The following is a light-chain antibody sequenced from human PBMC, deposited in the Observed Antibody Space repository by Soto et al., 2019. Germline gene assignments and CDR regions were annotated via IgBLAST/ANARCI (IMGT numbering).Light chain of an antibody. CDR3: HQYGSSPRT. CDR1: QSFTSNY. Sequence: EIVLSQSLGTLSLSPGERATLSCGASQSFTSNYLAWYQQKPGQAPRLLIYGASTRATGIPDRFSGSGSGTDFTLTISRLEPEDFAVYYCHQYGSSPRTFGQGTKVDIK. V-gene: IGKV3-20*01. CDR2: GAS. J-gene: IGKJ1*01.